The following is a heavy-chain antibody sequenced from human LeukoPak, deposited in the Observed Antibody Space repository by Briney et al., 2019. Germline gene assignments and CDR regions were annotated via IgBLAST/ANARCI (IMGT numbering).Heavy chain of an antibody. CDR3: ARAILLRYGMDV. Sequence: PGGSLRLSCAASGFTFSSYAMSWVRQAPGKGLEWVSAISGSGGSTYYADSVKGRFTISRDNSKNTLYLQMNSLRAEDTAVYYCARAILLRYGMDVWGQGTTVTVSS. V-gene: IGHV3-23*01. J-gene: IGHJ6*02. CDR2: ISGSGGST. CDR1: GFTFSSYA. D-gene: IGHD3-22*01.